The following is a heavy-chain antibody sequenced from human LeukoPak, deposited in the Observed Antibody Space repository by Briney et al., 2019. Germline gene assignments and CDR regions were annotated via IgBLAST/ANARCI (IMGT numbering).Heavy chain of an antibody. D-gene: IGHD5-12*01. Sequence: GGSLRLSCAASGFTFSDYYMSWIRQAPGKGLEWVSYISCSGSTIYYADSVKGRFTISRDNAKNSLYLQMNSLRAEDTAVYYCARDRQWLRGEYFQQWGQGTLVTVSS. V-gene: IGHV3-11*01. J-gene: IGHJ1*01. CDR1: GFTFSDYY. CDR2: ISCSGSTI. CDR3: ARDRQWLRGEYFQQ.